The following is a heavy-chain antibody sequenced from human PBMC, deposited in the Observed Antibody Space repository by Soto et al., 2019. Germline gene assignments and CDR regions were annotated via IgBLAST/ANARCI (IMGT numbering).Heavy chain of an antibody. Sequence: GGSLRLSCAASGFTFSSYAMSWVRQAPGKGLEWVSGISGSGGSTYYADSVKGRFTISRDNSKNTLYLQMNSLRAEDTAVYYCARAEEAWYYYDSSGFSYYYGMDVWGQGTTVTVSS. CDR1: GFTFSSYA. D-gene: IGHD3-22*01. CDR3: ARAEEAWYYYDSSGFSYYYGMDV. J-gene: IGHJ6*02. V-gene: IGHV3-23*01. CDR2: ISGSGGST.